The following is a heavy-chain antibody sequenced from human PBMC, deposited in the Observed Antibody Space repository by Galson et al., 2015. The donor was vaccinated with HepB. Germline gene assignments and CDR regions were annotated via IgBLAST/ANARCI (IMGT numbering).Heavy chain of an antibody. Sequence: SLRLSCAASGFIFSSFGMHWVRQAPGKGLEWVGVIWSDGSNKYYADFVKGRFTISRDNSKNTVYLRMNSLRVEDTAVYYCAREGPCASSRMDYWGQGTLVTVSS. D-gene: IGHD6-13*01. V-gene: IGHV3-33*01. J-gene: IGHJ4*02. CDR3: AREGPCASSRMDY. CDR1: GFIFSSFG. CDR2: IWSDGSNK.